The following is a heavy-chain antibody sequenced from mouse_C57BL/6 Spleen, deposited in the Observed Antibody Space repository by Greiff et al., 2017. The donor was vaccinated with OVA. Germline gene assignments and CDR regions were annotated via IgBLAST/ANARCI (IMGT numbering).Heavy chain of an antibody. V-gene: IGHV1-52*01. J-gene: IGHJ1*03. D-gene: IGHD1-1*01. Sequence: VQLQQPGAELVRPGSSVKLSCKASGYTFTSYWMHWVKQRPIQGLEWIGNIDPSDSETHYNQKFKDKATLTVDKSSSTAYMQLSSLTSEDSAVYYCASTVVARDWYFDVWGTGTTVTVSS. CDR2: IDPSDSET. CDR1: GYTFTSYW. CDR3: ASTVVARDWYFDV.